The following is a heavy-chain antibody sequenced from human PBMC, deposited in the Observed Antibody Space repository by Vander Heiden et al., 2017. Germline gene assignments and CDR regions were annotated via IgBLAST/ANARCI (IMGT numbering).Heavy chain of an antibody. J-gene: IGHJ5*02. Sequence: GQLVESGGSLVKPGGSLRPSFAASGFTFRDDYMIWIRQTSGRGLEWVSHISPSGRDIYYADSVKGRFTISRDNVKNTMYLQMDSLRAEDTAVYYCARDGALYGSSTHAGSWGQGTQVTVSS. V-gene: IGHV3-11*01. D-gene: IGHD2-2*01. CDR2: ISPSGRDI. CDR1: GFTFRDDY. CDR3: ARDGALYGSSTHAGS.